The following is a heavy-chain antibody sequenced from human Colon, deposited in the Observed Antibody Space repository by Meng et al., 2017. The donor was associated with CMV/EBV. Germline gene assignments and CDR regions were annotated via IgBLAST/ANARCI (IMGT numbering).Heavy chain of an antibody. V-gene: IGHV1-2*02. CDR3: VRESWYFDF. Sequence: VQCGNEGKQPGASSKVSCHTSADPFTANHLHWVRQAPGQGLEWMGWIYPQDGGTYFAQKFQDRVTLTRDTSITTAYMELSGLTSDDTAIYYCVRESWYFDFWGEGTLVTVSS. D-gene: IGHD6-13*01. J-gene: IGHJ4*02. CDR2: IYPQDGGT. CDR1: ADPFTANH.